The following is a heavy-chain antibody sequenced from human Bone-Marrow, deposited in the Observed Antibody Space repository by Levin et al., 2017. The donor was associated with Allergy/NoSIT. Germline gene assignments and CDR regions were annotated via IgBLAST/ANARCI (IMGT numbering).Heavy chain of an antibody. Sequence: SETLSLTCTVSSGSINSGSYYWGWIRQPPGKGLEWIGSIYYSGSTFYNPSLKSRVTISVDTSKNQFSLKLSSVTAADTAVYYCARRGDYGRSFDYWGQGTLVTVSS. CDR2: IYYSGST. CDR1: SGSINSGSYY. J-gene: IGHJ4*02. CDR3: ARRGDYGRSFDY. D-gene: IGHD2-21*02. V-gene: IGHV4-39*01.